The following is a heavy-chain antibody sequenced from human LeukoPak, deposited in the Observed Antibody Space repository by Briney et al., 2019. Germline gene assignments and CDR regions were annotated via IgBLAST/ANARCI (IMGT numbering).Heavy chain of an antibody. V-gene: IGHV1-8*01. CDR3: AREFKVGAKLVGY. J-gene: IGHJ4*02. CDR2: KNPNSGNT. Sequence: ASVKVSCKASGYTFTSYDINWVRQATGQGLEWMGWKNPNSGNTGYAQKFQGRVTMTRNTSISTAYMELSSLRSEDTAVYYCAREFKVGAKLVGYWGQGTLVTVSS. CDR1: GYTFTSYD. D-gene: IGHD1-26*01.